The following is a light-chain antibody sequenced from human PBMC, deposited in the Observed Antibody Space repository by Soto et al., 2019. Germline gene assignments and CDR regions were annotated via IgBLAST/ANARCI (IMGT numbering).Light chain of an antibody. J-gene: IGLJ3*02. CDR3: QAYDYSLTASV. CDR2: GNR. V-gene: IGLV1-40*01. CDR1: TSNLGAGYD. Sequence: QSVLTQPPSVSGAPGQRVTLSCTGNTSNLGAGYDVHWYQQLPGAAPKLVIFGNRNRPSGVPERFSGSKSGTSASLAITGLEAEDEADYYCQAYDYSLTASVFGGGTKLTVL.